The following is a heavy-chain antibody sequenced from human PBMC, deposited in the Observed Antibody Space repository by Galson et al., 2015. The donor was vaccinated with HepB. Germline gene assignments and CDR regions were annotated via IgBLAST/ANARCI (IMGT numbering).Heavy chain of an antibody. V-gene: IGHV3-23*01. D-gene: IGHD3-3*01. CDR2: ISGSGGST. Sequence: SLRLSCAASGFTFSSYAMSWVRQAPGKGLEWVSAISGSGGSTYYADSVKGRFTISRDNSKNTLYLQTNSLRAEDTAVYYCAKALDGVARYNWFDPWGQGTLVTVSS. J-gene: IGHJ5*02. CDR1: GFTFSSYA. CDR3: AKALDGVARYNWFDP.